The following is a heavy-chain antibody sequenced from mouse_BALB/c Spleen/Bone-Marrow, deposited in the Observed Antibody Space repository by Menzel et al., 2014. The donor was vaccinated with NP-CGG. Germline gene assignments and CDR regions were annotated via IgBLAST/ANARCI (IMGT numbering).Heavy chain of an antibody. CDR3: ARDSSDYLAWFAY. CDR2: ILPGSDST. CDR1: GYTFSSYW. Sequence: QVQLQHSGAELMKPGASVKISCKATGYTFSSYWIEWVKQRPGHGLEWIGEILPGSDSTNYNENFKGKATFTADTSSNTAYMQLNSLTSEDSAVYFCARDSSDYLAWFAYWGQGTLVTVSA. V-gene: IGHV1-9*01. D-gene: IGHD3-2*01. J-gene: IGHJ3*01.